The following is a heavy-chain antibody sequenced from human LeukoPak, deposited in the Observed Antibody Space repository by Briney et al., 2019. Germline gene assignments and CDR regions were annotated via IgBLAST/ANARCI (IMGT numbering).Heavy chain of an antibody. V-gene: IGHV4-34*01. CDR3: ARGRENRYYYGSGSYYY. Sequence: PSGTLSLTCAVYGGSFSGYYWSWIRQPPGKGLEWIGEINHSGSTNYNPSLKSRVTISVDTSKNQFSLKLSSVTAADTAVYYCARGRENRYYYGSGSYYYWGQGTLVTVSS. J-gene: IGHJ4*02. CDR1: GGSFSGYY. CDR2: INHSGST. D-gene: IGHD3-10*01.